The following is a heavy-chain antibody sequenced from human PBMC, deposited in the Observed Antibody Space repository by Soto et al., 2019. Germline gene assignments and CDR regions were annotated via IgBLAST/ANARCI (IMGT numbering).Heavy chain of an antibody. V-gene: IGHV4-30-2*01. CDR1: GGSISSGGYS. CDR2: IYHSGST. CDR3: AREGLGYCSSTSCPRAFVI. D-gene: IGHD2-2*01. J-gene: IGHJ3*02. Sequence: SETLSLTCAVSGGSISSGGYSWSWIRQPPGKGLEWIGYIYHSGSTYYNPSLKSRVTISVDRSKNQFSLKLSSVTAADTAVYYCAREGLGYCSSTSCPRAFVISGQGTMVTV.